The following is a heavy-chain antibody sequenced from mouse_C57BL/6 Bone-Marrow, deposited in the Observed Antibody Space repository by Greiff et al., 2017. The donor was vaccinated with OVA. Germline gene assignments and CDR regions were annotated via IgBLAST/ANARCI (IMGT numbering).Heavy chain of an antibody. CDR3: ARYYYGSSPWYFDV. V-gene: IGHV1-75*01. Sequence: VQLQQSGPELVKPGASVKISCKASGYTFTDYYINWVKQRPGQGLEWIGWIFPGSGSTYYNEKFKGKATLTVDKSSSTAYMLLSSLTSEDSAVYFCARYYYGSSPWYFDVWGTGTTVTVSS. CDR1: GYTFTDYY. CDR2: IFPGSGST. J-gene: IGHJ1*03. D-gene: IGHD1-1*01.